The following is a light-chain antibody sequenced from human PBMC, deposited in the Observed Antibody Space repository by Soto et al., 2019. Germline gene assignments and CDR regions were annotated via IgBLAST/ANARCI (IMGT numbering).Light chain of an antibody. CDR3: QQYNSYTYT. CDR2: DAS. V-gene: IGKV1-5*01. J-gene: IGKJ2*01. Sequence: DTQLTQSPSTLSASVGDRVTITCRASQSISGWLAWYQQKTGKATKLLIYDASSLESGVPSRFSGSGSGTEFTLNISSLQTDDFATYYCQQYNSYTYTFGKGTKVDIK. CDR1: QSISGW.